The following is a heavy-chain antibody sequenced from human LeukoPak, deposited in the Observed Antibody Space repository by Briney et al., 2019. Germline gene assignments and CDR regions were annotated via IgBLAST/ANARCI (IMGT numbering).Heavy chain of an antibody. Sequence: SETLSLTCTVSGGSIRSYYWSWIRQPPGKGLEWIGYIYYTGSTNYNPSLKSRVTISVDTSKNQFSLKLSSVTAADTAVYYCAKSTTGYYFDYWGQGTLVTVSS. CDR2: IYYTGST. J-gene: IGHJ4*02. CDR3: AKSTTGYYFDY. D-gene: IGHD4-17*01. V-gene: IGHV4-59*01. CDR1: GGSIRSYY.